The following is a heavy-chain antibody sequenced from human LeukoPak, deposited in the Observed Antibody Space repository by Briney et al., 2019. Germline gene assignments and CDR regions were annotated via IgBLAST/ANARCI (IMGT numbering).Heavy chain of an antibody. D-gene: IGHD3-22*01. CDR2: VYHSGTT. J-gene: IGHJ5*02. V-gene: IGHV4-38-2*02. Sequence: SETLSLTCTVSGYSISSDYYWGWIRQTPGKGLEWIGSVYHSGTTYHNPSLKSRVTISVDTSKNQFSLKLSSVTAADTAVYYCARQRITMIVVVPDNWFDPWGQGTLVTVSS. CDR1: GYSISSDYY. CDR3: ARQRITMIVVVPDNWFDP.